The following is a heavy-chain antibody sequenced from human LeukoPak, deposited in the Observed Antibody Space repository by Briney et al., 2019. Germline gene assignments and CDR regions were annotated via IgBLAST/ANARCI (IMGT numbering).Heavy chain of an antibody. D-gene: IGHD1-26*01. J-gene: IGHJ4*02. V-gene: IGHV3-23*01. CDR3: AKEGAGIEGTGYFDN. Sequence: PGGSLRLSCAASGFTFSSYAMSWVRQAPGKGLEWVSGISATGDDTYYANSVKGRFTISRDNSKNTLSPQMNSLRAEDTGVYYCAKEGAGIEGTGYFDNWGQGTLVTVSS. CDR2: ISATGDDT. CDR1: GFTFSSYA.